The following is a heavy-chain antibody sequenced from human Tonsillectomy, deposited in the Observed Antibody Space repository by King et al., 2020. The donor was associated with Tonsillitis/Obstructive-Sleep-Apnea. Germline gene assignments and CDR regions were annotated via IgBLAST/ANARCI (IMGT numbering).Heavy chain of an antibody. J-gene: IGHJ4*02. V-gene: IGHV3-7*04. Sequence: VQLVESGGGLVQRGGSLRLSCAASGFTFSNYWMSWVRQAPGKGLEWVANIKQDGSEKYFVDSVKGRFTISRDNAKNSLYLKMNSLRAEDTAVYYCARSRLAVTHTGVSFRYWGQGTLVTVSS. D-gene: IGHD6-19*01. CDR2: IKQDGSEK. CDR1: GFTFSNYW. CDR3: ARSRLAVTHTGVSFRY.